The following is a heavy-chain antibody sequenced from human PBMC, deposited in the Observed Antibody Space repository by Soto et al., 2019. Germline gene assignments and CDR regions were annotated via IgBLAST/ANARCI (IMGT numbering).Heavy chain of an antibody. J-gene: IGHJ6*02. CDR3: ARKRYYYGSGSYYTANYYYYGMDV. D-gene: IGHD3-10*01. CDR1: GGSFSGYY. V-gene: IGHV4-34*01. Sequence: SETLSLTCAVYGGSFSGYYWSWIRQPPGKGLEWIGEINHSGSTNYNPSLKSRVTISVDTSKNQFSLKLSSVTAADTAVYYCARKRYYYGSGSYYTANYYYYGMDVWGQGTTVTVSS. CDR2: INHSGST.